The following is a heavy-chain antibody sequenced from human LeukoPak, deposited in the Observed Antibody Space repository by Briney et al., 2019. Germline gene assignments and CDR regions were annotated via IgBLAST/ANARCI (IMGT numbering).Heavy chain of an antibody. CDR3: ARLKATVSIHAYFDS. D-gene: IGHD4-17*01. Sequence: PSETLSLTCTVSGGSIDIYYWSWIRQPAGKGLEWIGRIYTSGSTNYNPSLKTRVTMSVDTSKNQFSLELSSVTAADTAVYYCARLKATVSIHAYFDSWGQGTLVTVSS. J-gene: IGHJ4*02. CDR2: IYTSGST. CDR1: GGSIDIYY. V-gene: IGHV4-4*07.